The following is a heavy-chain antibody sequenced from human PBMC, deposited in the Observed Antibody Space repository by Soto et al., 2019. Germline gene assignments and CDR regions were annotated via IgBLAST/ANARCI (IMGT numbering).Heavy chain of an antibody. D-gene: IGHD5-12*01. V-gene: IGHV3-15*01. CDR3: TTATPVLYSGYDYAFDI. CDR1: GFTFSNAW. Sequence: GGSLRLSCAASGFTFSNAWMSWVRQAPGKGLEWVGRIKSKTDGGTTDYAAPVKGRFTISRDDSKNTLYLQMNSLKTEDTAVYYCTTATPVLYSGYDYAFDIWGQGTMVTVSS. CDR2: IKSKTDGGTT. J-gene: IGHJ3*02.